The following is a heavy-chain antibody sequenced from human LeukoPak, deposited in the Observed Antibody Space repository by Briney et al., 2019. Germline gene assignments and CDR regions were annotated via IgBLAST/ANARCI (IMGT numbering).Heavy chain of an antibody. CDR3: AKDLEVGSIAVASW. V-gene: IGHV3-30*18. Sequence: PGGSLRLSCAASGFTFSSYGMHWVRQAPGKGLEWVAVISYDGSNKYYADSVKGRFTISRDSSKNTLYLQMNSLRAEDTAVYYCAKDLEVGSIAVASWWGQGTLVTVSS. J-gene: IGHJ4*02. CDR1: GFTFSSYG. CDR2: ISYDGSNK. D-gene: IGHD6-19*01.